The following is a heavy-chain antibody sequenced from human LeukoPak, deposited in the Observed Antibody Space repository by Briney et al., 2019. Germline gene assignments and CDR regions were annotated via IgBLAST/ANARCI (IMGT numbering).Heavy chain of an antibody. Sequence: SVKVSCKASGGTFSSYAISWARQAPGQGLEWMGRIIPIFGTANYAQKFQGRVTITADESTSTAYMELSSLRSEDTAVYYCARASFNQYYYYYMDVWGKGTTVTVSS. CDR1: GGTFSSYA. D-gene: IGHD1-14*01. CDR3: ARASFNQYYYYYMDV. J-gene: IGHJ6*03. CDR2: IIPIFGTA. V-gene: IGHV1-69*13.